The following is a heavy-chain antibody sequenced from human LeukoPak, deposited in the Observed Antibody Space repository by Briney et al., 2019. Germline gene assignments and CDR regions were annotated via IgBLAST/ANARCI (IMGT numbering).Heavy chain of an antibody. Sequence: SGPALVKPTQTLTLTCTFSGFSLSTSGMCMTWIRQPPGKALEWLARIDWDDDKFYSTSLKTRLTISRDTSKNQVVLTMTNMDPVDTATYYCARTRYGSGTYYFDYWAREPWSPSPQ. V-gene: IGHV2-70*17. D-gene: IGHD3-10*01. CDR3: ARTRYGSGTYYFDY. J-gene: IGHJ4*02. CDR1: GFSLSTSGMC. CDR2: IDWDDDK.